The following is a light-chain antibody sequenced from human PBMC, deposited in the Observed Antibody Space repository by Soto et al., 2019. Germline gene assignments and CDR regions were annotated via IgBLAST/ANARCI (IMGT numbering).Light chain of an antibody. J-gene: IGKJ1*01. CDR1: QSISSY. V-gene: IGKV1-39*01. Sequence: DIQMTQSPSSLSASVGDRVTITCRASQSISSYLNWYQQKPGKAPKLLIYAASSLQSGVPSRFSGSGSGTEFTLTISILQPEYFATYYWQQSYSTLSWTFGEGTKVEIK. CDR2: AAS. CDR3: QQSYSTLSWT.